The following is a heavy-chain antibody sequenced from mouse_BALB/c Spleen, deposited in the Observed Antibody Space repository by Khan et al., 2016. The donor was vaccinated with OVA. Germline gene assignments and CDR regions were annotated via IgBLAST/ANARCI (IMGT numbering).Heavy chain of an antibody. CDR2: IWGGGST. CDR3: ARDHGSSPYYFAY. D-gene: IGHD1-1*01. V-gene: IGHV2-6-7*01. Sequence: QVQLKESGPGLVAPSQSLSITCTVSGFSLTGYGVNWVRQPPGKGLEWLGMIWGGGSTDYNSALKSRLSTSKDNSKSQVFLTMNSLQNDDTARYYCARDHGSSPYYFAYWGQGTTLTVSS. CDR1: GFSLTGYG. J-gene: IGHJ2*01.